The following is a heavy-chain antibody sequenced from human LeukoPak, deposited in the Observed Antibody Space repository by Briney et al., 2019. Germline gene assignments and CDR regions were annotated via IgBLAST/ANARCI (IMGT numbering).Heavy chain of an antibody. D-gene: IGHD2-15*01. Sequence: ASVKVSCKASGGTFSSYAISWVRQATGQGLEWMGWMNPNSGNTGYAQKFQGRVTMTRNTSISTAYMELSSLRSEDTAVYYCARAVRYCSGGSCLYYFDYWGQGTLVTVSS. V-gene: IGHV1-8*02. CDR1: GGTFSSYA. CDR3: ARAVRYCSGGSCLYYFDY. CDR2: MNPNSGNT. J-gene: IGHJ4*02.